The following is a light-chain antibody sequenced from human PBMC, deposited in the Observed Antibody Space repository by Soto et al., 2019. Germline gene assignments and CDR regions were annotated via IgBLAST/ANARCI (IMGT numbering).Light chain of an antibody. V-gene: IGKV3-20*01. J-gene: IGKJ5*01. Sequence: EIVLTQSPGTLSLSPGERATLPCRASQSVALRYLAWYQQKPGQAPRLLIYGASMRATGIPDRFSGSGSGTEFTLTITRVEPEDFAVYYCQQYGNSPITFGQGTRLDIK. CDR1: QSVALRY. CDR2: GAS. CDR3: QQYGNSPIT.